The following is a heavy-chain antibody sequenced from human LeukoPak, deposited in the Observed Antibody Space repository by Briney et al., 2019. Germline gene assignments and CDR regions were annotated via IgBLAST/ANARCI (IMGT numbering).Heavy chain of an antibody. CDR3: ARDGGLEGDAFDI. V-gene: IGHV3-48*03. CDR2: ISGSGSSV. D-gene: IGHD1-1*01. CDR1: GFTFISYE. J-gene: IGHJ3*02. Sequence: GGSLRLSCAASGFTFISYEMNWVRQAPGKGLEWVSYISGSGSSVLYADSAKGRFTISRDNAKNSLWLQMYSLRDEDTAVYYCARDGGLEGDAFDIWGQGAMVTVSS.